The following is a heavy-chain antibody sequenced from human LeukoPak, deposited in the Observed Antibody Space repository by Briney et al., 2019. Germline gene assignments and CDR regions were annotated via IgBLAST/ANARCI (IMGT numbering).Heavy chain of an antibody. Sequence: GGSLRLSCAASGFTFSSYGMHWVRQAPGKGLEWVAVISYDGSNKYYADSVKGRFTISRDNSKNTLYLQMNSLRAEDTAVYYCCDRGDISTGYAFDIWGQGTMVTVSS. V-gene: IGHV3-30*03. CDR3: CDRGDISTGYAFDI. D-gene: IGHD3-9*01. CDR1: GFTFSSYG. J-gene: IGHJ3*02. CDR2: ISYDGSNK.